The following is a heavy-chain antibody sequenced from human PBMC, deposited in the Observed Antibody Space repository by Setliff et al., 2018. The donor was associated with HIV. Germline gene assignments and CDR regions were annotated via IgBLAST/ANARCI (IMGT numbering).Heavy chain of an antibody. Sequence: ASVKVSCKTSGYMFIAYGMSWVRRAPGQGLEWMGWIGPYNGRTEYAQEFQGRVTMTRDTSINTAYMELSRLRSDDTAVYYCARDDHGDPFDYWGQGTLVTVSS. J-gene: IGHJ4*02. D-gene: IGHD4-17*01. CDR1: GYMFIAYG. CDR2: IGPYNGRT. V-gene: IGHV1-2*02. CDR3: ARDDHGDPFDY.